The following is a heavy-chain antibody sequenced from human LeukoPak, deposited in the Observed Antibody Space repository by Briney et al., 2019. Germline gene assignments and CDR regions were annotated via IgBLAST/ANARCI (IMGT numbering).Heavy chain of an antibody. D-gene: IGHD5-24*01. CDR2: INPNSGGT. J-gene: IGHJ4*02. Sequence: ASVKVSCKASGYTFTGYYMHWVRQAPGQGLEWMGWINPNSGGTNYAQKFQGRVTMTRDTSISTAYMELSRLRSDDTAVYYCARARREFDGYNWGYYFDYWGQGTLVTVSS. CDR3: ARARREFDGYNWGYYFDY. V-gene: IGHV1-2*02. CDR1: GYTFTGYY.